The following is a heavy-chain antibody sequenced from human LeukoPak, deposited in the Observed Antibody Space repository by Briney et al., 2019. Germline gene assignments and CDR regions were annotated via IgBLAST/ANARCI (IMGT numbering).Heavy chain of an antibody. Sequence: ASVKVSCKASGYTFTNYGISWVRQAPGQGLEWMGWISTYNGNTNYAQKFQGRVTITADESTSTAYMELSSLRSEDTAVYYCARESEGVVVVPAATYGMDVWGQGTTVAVSS. CDR1: GYTFTNYG. CDR3: ARESEGVVVVPAATYGMDV. CDR2: ISTYNGNT. J-gene: IGHJ6*02. D-gene: IGHD2-2*01. V-gene: IGHV1-18*01.